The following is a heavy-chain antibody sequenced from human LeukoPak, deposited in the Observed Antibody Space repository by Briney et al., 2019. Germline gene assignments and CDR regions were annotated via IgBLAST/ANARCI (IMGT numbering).Heavy chain of an antibody. J-gene: IGHJ3*02. V-gene: IGHV4-34*01. D-gene: IGHD1-7*01. CDR2: INHSGST. Sequence: SETLSLTCAVYGGSFSGYYWSWVRQPPGKGLEWIGEINHSGSTNYNPSLKSRVTISVDTSKNQFSLKLSSVTAADTAVYYCARLGENYSDAFDIWGQGTMVTVSS. CDR1: GGSFSGYY. CDR3: ARLGENYSDAFDI.